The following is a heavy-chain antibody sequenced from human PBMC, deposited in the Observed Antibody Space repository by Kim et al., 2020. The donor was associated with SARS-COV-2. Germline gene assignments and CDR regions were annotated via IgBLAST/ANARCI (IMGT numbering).Heavy chain of an antibody. V-gene: IGHV4-39*06. CDR3: ARGRDIIGARYFDY. D-gene: IGHD6-6*01. J-gene: IGHJ4*02. CDR2: VYYSGIT. CDR1: GASVGSSYYY. Sequence: SETLSLTCTVSGASVGSSYYYWGWFRQPPGKGLEWIASVYYSGITYIQPSLKSRVTISLDRSKNQMPLQLSSVTAADTAVYYCARGRDIIGARYFDYWGQGTLVTVAS.